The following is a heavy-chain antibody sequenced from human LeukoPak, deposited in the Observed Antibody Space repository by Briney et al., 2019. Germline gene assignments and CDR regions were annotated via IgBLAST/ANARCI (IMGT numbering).Heavy chain of an antibody. CDR2: ISSSSSYI. D-gene: IGHD5-24*01. V-gene: IGHV3-21*01. Sequence: PGGSLRLSCAASGFTFSSYSMNWVRQAPGKGLEWVSSISSSSSYIYYAGSVKGRFTISRDNAKNSLYLQMNSLRAEDTAVYYCARDKNSEMATIVYWGQGTLVTVSS. CDR3: ARDKNSEMATIVY. CDR1: GFTFSSYS. J-gene: IGHJ4*02.